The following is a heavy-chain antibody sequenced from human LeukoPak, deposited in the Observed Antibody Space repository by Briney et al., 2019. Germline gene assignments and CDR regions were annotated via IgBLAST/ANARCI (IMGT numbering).Heavy chain of an antibody. D-gene: IGHD6-19*01. J-gene: IGHJ6*03. CDR3: AKRGSGWYEDYYYYMDV. V-gene: IGHV3-30*04. CDR1: GFTFSSYV. CDR2: ISYDGSNE. Sequence: GGSLRLSCAASGFTFSSYVMHWVRQAPGKGLEGVAIISYDGSNEYYADSVKGRFTISRDNSKNTLYLQMNSLRAEDTAVYYCAKRGSGWYEDYYYYMDVWGKGTTVTISS.